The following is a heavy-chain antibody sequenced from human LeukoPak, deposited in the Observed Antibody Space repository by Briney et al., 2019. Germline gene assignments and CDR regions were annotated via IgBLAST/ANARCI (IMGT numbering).Heavy chain of an antibody. CDR1: GFTFSSYG. Sequence: GGSLRLSCAASGFTFSSYGMHWVRQAPGKGLEWVAVIWYDGSNKYYADSVKGRFTISRDNSKNTLYLQMNSLRAEDTAVYYCANDLERGLFDYWGQGTLVTVSS. CDR2: IWYDGSNK. V-gene: IGHV3-33*06. CDR3: ANDLERGLFDY. D-gene: IGHD3-3*01. J-gene: IGHJ4*02.